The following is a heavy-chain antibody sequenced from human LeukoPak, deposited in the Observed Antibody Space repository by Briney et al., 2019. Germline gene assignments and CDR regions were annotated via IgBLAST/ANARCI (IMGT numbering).Heavy chain of an antibody. D-gene: IGHD4-23*01. J-gene: IGHJ5*02. CDR2: IYTSGST. CDR3: ARDRDYGGKGWFDP. Sequence: PSETLSLTCTVSGGSSSSYYWSWLRQPAGKGLEWIGRIYTSGSTNYNPSLKSRVTMSVDTSKNQFSLKLSSVTAAATAVYYCARDRDYGGKGWFDPWGQGTLVTASS. V-gene: IGHV4-4*07. CDR1: GGSSSSYY.